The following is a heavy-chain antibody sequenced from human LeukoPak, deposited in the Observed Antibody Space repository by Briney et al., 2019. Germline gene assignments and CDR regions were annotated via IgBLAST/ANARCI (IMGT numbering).Heavy chain of an antibody. CDR2: IYYSGST. J-gene: IGHJ4*02. V-gene: IGHV4-39*07. Sequence: SETLSLTCTVSGGSISSSSYYWGWIRQPPGKGLEWIGSIYYSGSTYYNPSLKSRVTISVDTSKNRFSLKLSSVTAADTAVYYCARASGGTGEFDYWGQGTLVTVSS. CDR3: ARASGGTGEFDY. CDR1: GGSISSSSYY. D-gene: IGHD7-27*01.